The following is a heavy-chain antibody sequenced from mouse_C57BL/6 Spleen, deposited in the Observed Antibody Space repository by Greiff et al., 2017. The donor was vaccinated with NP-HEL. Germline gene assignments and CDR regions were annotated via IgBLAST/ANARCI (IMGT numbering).Heavy chain of an antibody. V-gene: IGHV1-55*01. CDR1: GYTFTSYW. J-gene: IGHJ4*01. Sequence: QVQLQQSGAELVKPGASVKMSCKASGYTFTSYWIPWVKQRPGQGLEWIGDIYPGSGSTNYNEKFKSKATLTVDTSSSTAYMQLSSLTSEDSAVYYCARSWVSPRRGAMDYWGQGTTVTVSA. CDR2: IYPGSGST. D-gene: IGHD6-2*01. CDR3: ARSWVSPRRGAMDY.